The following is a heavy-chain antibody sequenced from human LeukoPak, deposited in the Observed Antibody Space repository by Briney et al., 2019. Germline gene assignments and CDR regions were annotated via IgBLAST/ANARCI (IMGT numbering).Heavy chain of an antibody. V-gene: IGHV3-23*01. CDR2: ISGSGGST. Sequence: GGSLRLSCATSGFTFSSYAMSWVRQAPGKGLEWVSAISGSGGSTYYADSVKGRFTISRDNSKNTLYLQMNSLRAEDTAVYYCARGLYMDTAPTYWGQGTLVTVSS. J-gene: IGHJ4*02. D-gene: IGHD5-18*01. CDR3: ARGLYMDTAPTY. CDR1: GFTFSSYA.